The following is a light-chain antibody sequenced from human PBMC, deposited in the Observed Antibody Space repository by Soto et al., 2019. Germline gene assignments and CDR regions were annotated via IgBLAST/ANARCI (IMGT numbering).Light chain of an antibody. V-gene: IGKV3-20*01. CDR2: AAS. CDR3: QLYGGSHMFS. CDR1: QSISSSY. J-gene: IGKJ2*01. Sequence: EIVLTQSPGTLSLSPGEGGTLSCRASQSISSSYLAWYQQKPGQSPRLLIYAASSRATGIPDRFSGSGSGTDFTFTISRLEPEDFAVYYCQLYGGSHMFSFGQGTKLEIK.